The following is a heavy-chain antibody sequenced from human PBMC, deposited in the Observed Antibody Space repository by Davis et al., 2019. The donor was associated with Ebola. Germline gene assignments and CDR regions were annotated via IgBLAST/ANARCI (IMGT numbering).Heavy chain of an antibody. CDR1: GFTVSSNY. V-gene: IGHV3-53*01. D-gene: IGHD4-17*01. Sequence: GESLKISCAASGFTVSSNYMSWVRQAPGKGLEWVSVIYSGGSTYYADSVKGRFTISRDNSKNTLYLQMNSLRAEDTAVYYCARMSLDYGVSFDYWGQGTLVTVSS. J-gene: IGHJ4*02. CDR2: IYSGGST. CDR3: ARMSLDYGVSFDY.